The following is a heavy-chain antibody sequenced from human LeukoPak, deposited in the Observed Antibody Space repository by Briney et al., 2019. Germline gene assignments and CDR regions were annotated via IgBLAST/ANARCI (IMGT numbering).Heavy chain of an antibody. D-gene: IGHD2-15*01. CDR1: GFTFSSHG. CDR2: IWYDASEK. V-gene: IGHV3-33*01. J-gene: IGHJ4*02. CDR3: ARRDNYDY. Sequence: PGGSLRLSCVASGFTFSSHGMHWVRQAPGKGLEWVAVIWYDASEKYYADSVKGRFTISRDNAQNSLYLQMNSLRAEDTAVYYCARRDNYDYWGQGTLVTVSS.